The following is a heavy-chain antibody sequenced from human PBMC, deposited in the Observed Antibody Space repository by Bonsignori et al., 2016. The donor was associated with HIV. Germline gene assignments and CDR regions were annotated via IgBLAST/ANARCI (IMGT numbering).Heavy chain of an antibody. CDR1: GYNFIDYY. Sequence: EVQLIQSGAEVKKPGATVQISCKVSGYNFIDYYIHWVQQAPGKGLEWMGLIDPENGETIYSEKFQGRVTITADTSTDTAYMQLSSLRSEDTAMYYCANNWGEKTMTVVPTPRGR. V-gene: IGHV1-69-2*01. J-gene: IGHJ2*01. CDR2: IDPENGET. CDR3: ANNWGEKTMTVVPTP. D-gene: IGHD3-22*01.